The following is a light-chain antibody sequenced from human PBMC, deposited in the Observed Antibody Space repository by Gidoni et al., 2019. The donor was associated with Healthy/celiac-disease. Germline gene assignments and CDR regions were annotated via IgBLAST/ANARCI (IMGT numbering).Light chain of an antibody. CDR2: DAS. J-gene: IGKJ2*01. CDR3: QQRSNWPPHT. V-gene: IGKV3-11*01. Sequence: EIVLRQSPATLSLSPWERATLSCRATQSVSSYLAWYQQKPCQAPRLLIYDASNRATGIPARFSGSRSRTDFTLTISSLEPEDIAVYYCQQRSNWPPHTFGQGTKLEIK. CDR1: QSVSSY.